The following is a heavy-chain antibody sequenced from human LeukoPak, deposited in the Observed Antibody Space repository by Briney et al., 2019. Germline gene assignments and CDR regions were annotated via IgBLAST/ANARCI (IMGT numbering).Heavy chain of an antibody. D-gene: IGHD3-3*01. CDR2: IYYSGST. CDR1: GGSISSYY. Sequence: PSETLSLTCTVSGGSISSYYWSWIRQPPGKGLEWIGYIYYSGSTNYNPSLKSRVTISVDTSKNQFSLKLSSVTAADTAVYYCARRYDFWSGYYFGYWGQGTLVTVSS. V-gene: IGHV4-59*08. J-gene: IGHJ4*02. CDR3: ARRYDFWSGYYFGY.